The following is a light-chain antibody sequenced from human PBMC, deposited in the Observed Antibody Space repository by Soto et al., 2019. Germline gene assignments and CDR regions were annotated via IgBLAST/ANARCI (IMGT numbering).Light chain of an antibody. CDR2: DAY. J-gene: IGKJ4*01. CDR3: QHGSTWAVL. CDR1: QSVTTY. Sequence: EIVLTQFPVTLSLSPGQRATLSCRASQSVTTYLAWYQQKPGQAPRLLIYDAYKRGTRIPARFSDSRSGADFTLTVSSLEPEVSALYYFQHGSTWAVLFGGVNKVQSK. V-gene: IGKV3-11*01.